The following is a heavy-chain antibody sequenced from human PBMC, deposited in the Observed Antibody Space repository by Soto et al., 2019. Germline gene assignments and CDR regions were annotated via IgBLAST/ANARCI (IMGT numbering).Heavy chain of an antibody. V-gene: IGHV3-13*01. Sequence: EVQLVESGGGLVQPGGSLRLSCAASGFTFSSYDMHWVRQATGKGLEWVSAIDIAGNTYYPGSVKGRFTISRENGKNSLYLQMSSLRAGDTAGYYCAREGERGSGDSVDALDIWGQGTLVTVSS. CDR1: GFTFSSYD. CDR3: AREGERGSGDSVDALDI. D-gene: IGHD1-1*01. J-gene: IGHJ3*02. CDR2: IDIAGNT.